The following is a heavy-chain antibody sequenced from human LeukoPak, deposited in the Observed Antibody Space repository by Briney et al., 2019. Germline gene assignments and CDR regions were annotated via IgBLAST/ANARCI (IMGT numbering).Heavy chain of an antibody. Sequence: ASVKVSCKAYGYSFTGYYMHWVRQAPGQGLEWMGWINPKSGGTNYAQKFQGRVTMTRDTSITTAYMELSRLRSDDTDVYYCARERCSQTSYGMDVWGQGTTVTVSS. CDR3: ARERCSQTSYGMDV. D-gene: IGHD4/OR15-4a*01. J-gene: IGHJ6*02. CDR1: GYSFTGYY. CDR2: INPKSGGT. V-gene: IGHV1-2*02.